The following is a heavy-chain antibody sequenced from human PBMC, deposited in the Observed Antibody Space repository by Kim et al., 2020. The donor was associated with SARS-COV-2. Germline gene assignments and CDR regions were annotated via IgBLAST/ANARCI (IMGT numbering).Heavy chain of an antibody. CDR2: ISYDGSNK. V-gene: IGHV3-30*18. D-gene: IGHD5-12*01. Sequence: GGSLRLSCAASGFTFSSYGMHWVRQAPGKGLEWVAVISYDGSNKYYADSVKGRFTISRDNSKNTLYLQMNSLRAEDTAVYYCAKARGDGYNYDLVYWGQGTLVTVSS. CDR1: GFTFSSYG. CDR3: AKARGDGYNYDLVY. J-gene: IGHJ4*02.